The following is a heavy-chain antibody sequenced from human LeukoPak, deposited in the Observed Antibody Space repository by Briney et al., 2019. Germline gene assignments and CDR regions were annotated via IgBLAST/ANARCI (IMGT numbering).Heavy chain of an antibody. Sequence: PGGSLRLSCAGSGFTFSSYNINWVRQAPGEGLEWVSSVSSSGSFTYHADSVKGRFTISRDNAHNSVDPQMNSLSAEDTAVYYCAREYCSSTSCYRPATFFFDYWGQGTLVTVSS. D-gene: IGHD2-2*01. CDR3: AREYCSSTSCYRPATFFFDY. CDR2: VSSSGSFT. J-gene: IGHJ4*02. V-gene: IGHV3-21*01. CDR1: GFTFSSYN.